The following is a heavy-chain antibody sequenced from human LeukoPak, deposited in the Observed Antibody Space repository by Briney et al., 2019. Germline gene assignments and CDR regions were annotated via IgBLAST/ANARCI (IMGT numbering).Heavy chain of an antibody. Sequence: ASVKVSCKASGYTFTSYGISWVRQAPGQGLEWMGWISAYNGNTNYAQKLKGRVTMTTDTSASTAYMELRSLRSDDTAVYYCARGSKGYCSGGSCYSQFADGFDYWGQGTLVTVSS. CDR1: GYTFTSYG. CDR2: ISAYNGNT. V-gene: IGHV1-18*01. J-gene: IGHJ4*02. D-gene: IGHD2-15*01. CDR3: ARGSKGYCSGGSCYSQFADGFDY.